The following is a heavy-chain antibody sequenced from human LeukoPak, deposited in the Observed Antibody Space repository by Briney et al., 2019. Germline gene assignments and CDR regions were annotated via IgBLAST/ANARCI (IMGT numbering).Heavy chain of an antibody. CDR3: ARPPRFGVRWFDP. V-gene: IGHV4-34*01. CDR2: INHSGST. Sequence: PSETLSLTCAVYGGSFSGYYWSWIRQPPGKGLEWIGEINHSGSTNYNPSLKSRVTISVDTSKNQFSLKLSSVTAADTAVYYCARPPRFGVRWFDPWGQGTLVTVSS. D-gene: IGHD3-10*01. J-gene: IGHJ5*02. CDR1: GGSFSGYY.